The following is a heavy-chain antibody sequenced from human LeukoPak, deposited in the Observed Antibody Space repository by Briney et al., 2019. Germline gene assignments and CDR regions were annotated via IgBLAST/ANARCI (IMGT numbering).Heavy chain of an antibody. CDR1: GFTLSSYW. V-gene: IGHV3-74*01. CDR2: INNDGSGT. Sequence: PGGSLRLSCAASGFTLSSYWMYWVRQAPGTGLEYVSRINNDGSGTTYADSVKGRFTISRDNAKSTVYLQMNSLRPEDTAMFYCARGGLDHAFDLWGQGTMVSVSS. CDR3: ARGGLDHAFDL. D-gene: IGHD3/OR15-3a*01. J-gene: IGHJ3*01.